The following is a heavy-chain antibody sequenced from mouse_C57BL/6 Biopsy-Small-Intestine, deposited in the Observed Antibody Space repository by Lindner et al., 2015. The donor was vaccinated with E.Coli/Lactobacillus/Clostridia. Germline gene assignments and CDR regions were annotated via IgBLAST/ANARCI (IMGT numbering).Heavy chain of an antibody. CDR1: GYSITSGYN. CDR3: ARGRGLDGYYEDYFDY. J-gene: IGHJ2*01. Sequence: VQLQESGPGMVKPSQSLSLTCTVTGYSITSGYNWHWIRHFPGNKLEWMGYISYSGSTNYNPSLKSRISITHDTSKNHFFLKLNSVTTEDTATYYCARGRGLDGYYEDYFDYWGQGTTLTVSS. CDR2: ISYSGST. V-gene: IGHV3-1*01. D-gene: IGHD2-3*01.